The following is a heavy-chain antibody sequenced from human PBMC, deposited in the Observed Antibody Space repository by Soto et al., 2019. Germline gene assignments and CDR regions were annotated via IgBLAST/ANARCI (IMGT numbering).Heavy chain of an antibody. CDR1: GGSISSGGYY. D-gene: IGHD2-15*01. Sequence: SETLSLTCTVSGGSISSGGYYWSGIRQHPGKGLEWIGYIYYSGSTYYNPSLKSRVTISVYTSNNQFSLKLSSVTAAATAVYYCGRLLVGEGAATRITFEPWGQG. J-gene: IGHJ5*02. CDR2: IYYSGST. CDR3: GRLLVGEGAATRITFEP. V-gene: IGHV4-31*02.